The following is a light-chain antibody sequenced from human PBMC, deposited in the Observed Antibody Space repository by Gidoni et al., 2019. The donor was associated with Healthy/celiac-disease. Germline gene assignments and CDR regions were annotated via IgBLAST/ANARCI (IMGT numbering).Light chain of an antibody. Sequence: EIVLTQSPGTLSLSPGERATLSCRASQSVSSSYLAWYQQKPGQAPRLLIYGESSRATGIPDRLSGSGSGTDFTRTISRLEPEDFAVYYCQQYGSSGFTFGPGTKVDIK. CDR3: QQYGSSGFT. J-gene: IGKJ3*01. V-gene: IGKV3-20*01. CDR2: GES. CDR1: QSVSSSY.